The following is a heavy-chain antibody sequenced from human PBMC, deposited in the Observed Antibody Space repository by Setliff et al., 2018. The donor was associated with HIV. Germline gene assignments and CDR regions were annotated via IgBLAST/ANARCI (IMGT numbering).Heavy chain of an antibody. J-gene: IGHJ6*03. CDR1: GGSITTSTFY. D-gene: IGHD6-13*01. CDR2: INYSGST. V-gene: IGHV4-39*07. CDR3: AGGEVRSRYVSSRAPFYHYYYYMDV. Sequence: SETLSLTCTVSGGSITTSTFYWGWIRQPPGKGLEWIGSINYSGSTDYNSSLRSRVTISVDTSKNQISLKLTSVTAADTAVYYCAGGEVRSRYVSSRAPFYHYYYYMDVWGKGTTVTVSS.